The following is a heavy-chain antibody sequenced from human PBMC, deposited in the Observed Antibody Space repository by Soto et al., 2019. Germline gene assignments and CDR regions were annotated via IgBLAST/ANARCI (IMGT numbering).Heavy chain of an antibody. CDR1: GFTFSSYG. CDR2: ISYDGSNK. D-gene: IGHD3-22*01. V-gene: IGHV3-30*18. J-gene: IGHJ5*02. Sequence: PGGSLRLSCAASGFTFSSYGMHWVRQAPGKGLEWVAVISYDGSNKYYADSVKGRFTISRDNSKNTLYLQMNSLRAEDTAVYYCAKDMSYDSSGSWSDPWGQGTLVTVSS. CDR3: AKDMSYDSSGSWSDP.